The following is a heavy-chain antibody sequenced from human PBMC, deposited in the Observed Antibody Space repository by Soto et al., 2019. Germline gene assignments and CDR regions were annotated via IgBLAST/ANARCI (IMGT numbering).Heavy chain of an antibody. V-gene: IGHV3-30-3*01. CDR3: ARAKEYSGSYHFDY. CDR2: ISYDGSNK. D-gene: IGHD1-26*01. Sequence: QVQLVESGGCVVQPGRSLRLSCAASGFTFSSYAMHWVRQAPGKGLEWVAVISYDGSNKYYADSVKGRFTISRDNSKNTLYLQMNSLRAEDTAVYYCARAKEYSGSYHFDYWGQGTLVTVSS. J-gene: IGHJ4*02. CDR1: GFTFSSYA.